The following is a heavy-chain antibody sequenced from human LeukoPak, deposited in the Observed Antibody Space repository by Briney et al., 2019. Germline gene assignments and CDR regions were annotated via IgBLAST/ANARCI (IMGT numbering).Heavy chain of an antibody. V-gene: IGHV5-51*01. CDR3: ARTTGIAVAANEYFDY. Sequence: GESLKISCKGSGYSFTSYWIGWVRQMPGKGLEWVGIIYPGDSDTRYSPSFQGQVTISADKSISTAYLQWSSLKASDTAMYYCARTTGIAVAANEYFDYWGQGTLVTVSS. J-gene: IGHJ4*02. CDR2: IYPGDSDT. CDR1: GYSFTSYW. D-gene: IGHD6-19*01.